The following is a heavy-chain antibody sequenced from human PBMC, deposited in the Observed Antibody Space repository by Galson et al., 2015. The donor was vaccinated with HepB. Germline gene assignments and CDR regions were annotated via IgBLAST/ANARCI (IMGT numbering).Heavy chain of an antibody. CDR1: GFTFSSYG. Sequence: SLRLSCAASGFTFSSYGMHWVRQAPGKGLEWVSVIYDGGSIYYADFAKGRFSISRDNSKNTLYLQMSGLRAEDTAVYYCARAGHYGGKGNWFDSWGQGTLVTVSS. D-gene: IGHD4-23*01. CDR2: IYDGGSI. CDR3: ARAGHYGGKGNWFDS. V-gene: IGHV3-NL1*01. J-gene: IGHJ5*01.